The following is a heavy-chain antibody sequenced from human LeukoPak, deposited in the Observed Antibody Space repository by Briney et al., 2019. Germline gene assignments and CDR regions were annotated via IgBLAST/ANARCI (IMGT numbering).Heavy chain of an antibody. Sequence: GGSLRLSCAASGFTFSSYAMSWVRQAPGKGLEWVSSISDSGGRTYHADSVKGRFTISRDNAKKSLYLQMNSLRAEDTAVYYCARGTYIVGLPDAFDIWGQGTMVTVSS. V-gene: IGHV3-23*01. CDR2: ISDSGGRT. D-gene: IGHD1-26*01. CDR1: GFTFSSYA. CDR3: ARGTYIVGLPDAFDI. J-gene: IGHJ3*02.